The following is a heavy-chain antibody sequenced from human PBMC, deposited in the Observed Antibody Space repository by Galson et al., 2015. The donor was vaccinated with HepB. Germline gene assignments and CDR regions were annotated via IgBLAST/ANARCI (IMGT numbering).Heavy chain of an antibody. Sequence: SLRLSCAASGFTFSNARMSWVRQTPEKGLEWVGRIKSKTDGGTTDYAAPVKGRFTISRDDSKNTLYLQMNSLKTEDTAVYYCTTEGDDGAMATVTYDAFDVWGQGTMVTVSS. D-gene: IGHD4-17*01. CDR1: GFTFSNAR. V-gene: IGHV3-15*01. J-gene: IGHJ3*01. CDR3: TTEGDDGAMATVTYDAFDV. CDR2: IKSKTDGGTT.